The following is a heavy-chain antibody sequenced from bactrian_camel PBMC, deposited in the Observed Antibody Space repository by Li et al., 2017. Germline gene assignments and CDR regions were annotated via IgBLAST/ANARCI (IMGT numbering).Heavy chain of an antibody. CDR3: AAARRGSGRTCSDTDDYDL. CDR1: GDISAFYC. J-gene: IGHJ4*01. CDR2: IWTGTNT. D-gene: IGHD3*01. V-gene: IGHV3S53*01. Sequence: QVQLVESGGGSVQAGESLTLSCAVFGDISAFYCMGWFRQVQGKEHEGVARIWTGTNTRYDDSMRGRSTISQDNAKNTLDLQINDLKPEDTAIYYCAAARRGSGRTCSDTDDYDLTGQGTQVTVS.